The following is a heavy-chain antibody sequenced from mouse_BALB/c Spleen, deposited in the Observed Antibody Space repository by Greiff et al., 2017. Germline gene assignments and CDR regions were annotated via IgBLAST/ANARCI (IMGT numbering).Heavy chain of an antibody. J-gene: IGHJ2*01. CDR3: ARDRDYYGSSNYFDY. CDR1: GFTFSSYA. V-gene: IGHV5-9-3*01. CDR2: ISSGGSYT. Sequence: EVKLQESGGGLVKPGGSLKLSCAASGFTFSSYAMSWVRQTPEKRLEWVATISSGGSYTYYPDSVKGRFTISRDNAKNTLYLQMSSLRSEDTAMYYCARDRDYYGSSNYFDYWGQGTTLTVSS. D-gene: IGHD1-1*01.